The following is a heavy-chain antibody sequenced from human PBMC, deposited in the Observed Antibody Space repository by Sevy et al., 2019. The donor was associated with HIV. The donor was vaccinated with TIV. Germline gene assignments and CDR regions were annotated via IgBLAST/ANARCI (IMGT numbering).Heavy chain of an antibody. J-gene: IGHJ6*02. CDR1: RFTFSSYG. Sequence: GGSLRLSCAASRFTFSSYGMHWVRQAPGKGLEWVAVISYAGSNKYYADSVKGRFTISRDNSKNTLYLQMNSLRAEDTAVYYCAKDHSGWYWGMDVWGQGTTVTVSS. CDR2: ISYAGSNK. D-gene: IGHD6-19*01. V-gene: IGHV3-30*18. CDR3: AKDHSGWYWGMDV.